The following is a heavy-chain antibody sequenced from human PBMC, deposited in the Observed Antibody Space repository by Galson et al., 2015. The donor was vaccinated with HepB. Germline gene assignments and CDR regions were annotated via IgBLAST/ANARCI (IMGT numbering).Heavy chain of an antibody. CDR1: GGSISSSSYY. J-gene: IGHJ5*02. CDR2: IYYSGST. V-gene: IGHV4-39*01. Sequence: ETLSLTCSVSGGSISSSSYYWGWIRQSPGKGLEWIGSIYYSGSTYYNPSLKSRVTISLDTSKRQFSLKVSSVTAADTGVYFCARHGVPAAVLENWFDPWGQGTLVTVSS. D-gene: IGHD2-2*01. CDR3: ARHGVPAAVLENWFDP.